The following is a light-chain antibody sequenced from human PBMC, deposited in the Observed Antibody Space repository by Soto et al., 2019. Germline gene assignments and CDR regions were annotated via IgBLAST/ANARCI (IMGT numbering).Light chain of an antibody. J-gene: IGKJ1*01. CDR3: QQYSTYETRT. CDR2: GAS. V-gene: IGKV3-15*01. Sequence: EIVMTQSPATLSVSPGERAALSCRASQDISSDLAWYQQKPGQAPRLLMYGASLRAPGIPARFSGRGSGTEFTLTISSLQSEDFAVYYCQQYSTYETRTFGQGTKVAFK. CDR1: QDISSD.